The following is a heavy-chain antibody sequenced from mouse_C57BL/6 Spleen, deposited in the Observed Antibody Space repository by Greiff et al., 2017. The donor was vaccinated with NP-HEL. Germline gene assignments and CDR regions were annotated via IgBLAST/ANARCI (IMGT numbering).Heavy chain of an antibody. CDR2: INPNNGGT. J-gene: IGHJ1*03. Sequence: EVQLQQSGPELVKPGASVKISCKASRYTFTDYYMNWVKQSHGKSLEWIGDINPNNGGTSYNQKFKGKATLTVDKSSSTAYMELRSLTSEDSAVYYCARPRWYFDVWGTRTTVTVSS. V-gene: IGHV1-26*01. CDR3: ARPRWYFDV. CDR1: RYTFTDYY.